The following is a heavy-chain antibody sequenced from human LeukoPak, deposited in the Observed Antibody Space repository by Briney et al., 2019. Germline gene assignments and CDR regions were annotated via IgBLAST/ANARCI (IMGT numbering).Heavy chain of an antibody. CDR3: ARGDSSSWFYYYYYMDV. CDR1: GGSFSGYY. V-gene: IGHV4-34*01. J-gene: IGHJ6*03. D-gene: IGHD6-13*01. Sequence: PSETLSLTCAVYGGSFSGYYWSWIRQPPGKGLEWIGEINHSGSTNYNPSLKSRVTISVDTSKNQFSLKLSFVTAADTAVYYCARGDSSSWFYYYYYMDVWGKGTTVTVSS. CDR2: INHSGST.